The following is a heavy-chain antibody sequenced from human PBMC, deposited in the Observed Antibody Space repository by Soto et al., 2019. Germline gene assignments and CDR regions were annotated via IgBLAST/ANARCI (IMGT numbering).Heavy chain of an antibody. Sequence: KPSETLSLTCAVYGGSFSGYYWSWIRQPPGKGLEWIGEINHSGSTNYNPSLKSRVTISVDTSKNQFSLKLSSVTAADTAVYYCARGGYYGSGSYPYYYYGMDVWGQGTTVTVSS. CDR2: INHSGST. V-gene: IGHV4-34*01. D-gene: IGHD3-10*01. CDR3: ARGGYYGSGSYPYYYYGMDV. CDR1: GGSFSGYY. J-gene: IGHJ6*02.